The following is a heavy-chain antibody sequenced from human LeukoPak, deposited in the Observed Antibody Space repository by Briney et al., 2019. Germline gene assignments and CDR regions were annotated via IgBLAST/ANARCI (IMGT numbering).Heavy chain of an antibody. V-gene: IGHV4-30-2*01. Sequence: NPSQTLSLTCAVSGGSISSGGYSWSWIRQPPGKGLEWIGRVSPSGSTNYNPSLKSRVTMSVDTSKNQFSLKVISVTAADTAVYYCTTGDTYNDYWGQGTLVTVSS. J-gene: IGHJ4*02. CDR2: VSPSGST. CDR3: TTGDTYNDY. CDR1: GGSISSGGYS. D-gene: IGHD5-18*01.